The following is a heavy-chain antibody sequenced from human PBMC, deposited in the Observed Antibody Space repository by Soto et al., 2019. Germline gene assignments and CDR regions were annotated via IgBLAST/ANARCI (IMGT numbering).Heavy chain of an antibody. Sequence: ASVKVSCKASGYTFTSYYMHWVRQAPGQGLEWMGIINPSGGSTSYAQKFQGRVTMTRDTSTSTVYMELSSLRSEDTAVYYCARPPRRAAGIYSRSDYYYYYGMDVWGQGTTVTVSS. CDR2: INPSGGST. J-gene: IGHJ6*02. V-gene: IGHV1-46*01. D-gene: IGHD6-13*01. CDR1: GYTFTSYY. CDR3: ARPPRRAAGIYSRSDYYYYYGMDV.